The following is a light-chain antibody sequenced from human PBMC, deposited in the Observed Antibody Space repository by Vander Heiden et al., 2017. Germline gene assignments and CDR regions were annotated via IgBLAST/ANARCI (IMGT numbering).Light chain of an antibody. Sequence: DIVMTQSPDSLAVSLGERATINCKSSQSVLYNANNKHYLAWYQQKPGQPPKLLIYWTSTRESGVPDRFSGSGSGTDFTLTISSLQAEDVAVYYCQQHDSFPFSFGPGTKVEI. CDR3: QQHDSFPFS. CDR1: QSVLYNANNKHY. J-gene: IGKJ3*01. V-gene: IGKV4-1*01. CDR2: WTS.